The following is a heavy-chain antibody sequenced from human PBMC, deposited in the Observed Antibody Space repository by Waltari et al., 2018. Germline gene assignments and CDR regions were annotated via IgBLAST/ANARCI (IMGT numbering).Heavy chain of an antibody. CDR1: GYVFTNYG. CDR2: ISAYNGNT. V-gene: IGHV1-18*01. Sequence: QVQLVQSETEVKKPGDSVKVSCKTSGYVFTNYGITWVRQAPGQGLEWVGWISAYNGNTKYAQQFQGRVTLTTEASTGTAYMDLRNLRSDDSAVYYCARLSVTLSGVVVGSMDVWGQGTTVTVSS. D-gene: IGHD3-3*01. CDR3: ARLSVTLSGVVVGSMDV. J-gene: IGHJ6*02.